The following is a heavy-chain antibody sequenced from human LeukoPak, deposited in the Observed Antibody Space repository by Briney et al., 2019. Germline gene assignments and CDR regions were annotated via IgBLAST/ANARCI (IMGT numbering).Heavy chain of an antibody. D-gene: IGHD7-27*01. CDR3: ARGPGANYYYYYYMDV. Sequence: PGGSLRLSCAASGFTFSSYWMSWVRQAPGKGLEWVANIKQDGSEKYYVDSVKGRFTISRDNAKNSLYLQMNSLRAEDTAVYYCARGPGANYYYYYYMDVWGKGTTVTVSS. CDR1: GFTFSSYW. J-gene: IGHJ6*03. CDR2: IKQDGSEK. V-gene: IGHV3-7*01.